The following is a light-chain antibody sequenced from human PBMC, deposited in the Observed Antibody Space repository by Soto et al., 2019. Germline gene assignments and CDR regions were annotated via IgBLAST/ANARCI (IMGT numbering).Light chain of an antibody. CDR2: GAS. CDR3: QQFDDSVT. V-gene: IGKV3-20*01. J-gene: IGKJ5*01. CDR1: QSVSSSY. Sequence: EIVLTQSPGTLSLSPGERATLSCRASQSVSSSYLAWYQQQPGQAPRLLIFGASDRATGTPDRLSVSGSGTDFTLPIRRLEPEDYAVYDCQQFDDSVTFGQGTRLEIK.